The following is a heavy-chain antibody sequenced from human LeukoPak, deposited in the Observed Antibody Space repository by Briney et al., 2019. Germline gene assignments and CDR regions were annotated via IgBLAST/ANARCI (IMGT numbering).Heavy chain of an antibody. D-gene: IGHD3-10*01. J-gene: IGHJ4*02. Sequence: PSQTLSLTCTVSVCSISSGGFYWRWIRQHPGKGLEWIGYIFYSGSTYYNPSLRSRVTLSVDTPKNQFSLKLSSVTAADTAVYYCARADLHYGSGTDFDYWGQGTLVTVSS. CDR1: VCSISSGGFY. CDR3: ARADLHYGSGTDFDY. CDR2: IFYSGST. V-gene: IGHV4-31*03.